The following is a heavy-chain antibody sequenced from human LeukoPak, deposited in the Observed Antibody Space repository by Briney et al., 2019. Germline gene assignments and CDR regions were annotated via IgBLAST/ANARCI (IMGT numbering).Heavy chain of an antibody. D-gene: IGHD5-12*01. V-gene: IGHV3-66*01. CDR1: GFTVSSNY. Sequence: PGGSLRLSCAASGFTVSSNYMSWVRQAPGKGLEWVSVIYSGGSTYYADSVKGRFTISRDNAKNSLYLQMNSLRAEDTAVYYCARTVATLRIDYWGQGTLVTVSS. J-gene: IGHJ4*02. CDR2: IYSGGST. CDR3: ARTVATLRIDY.